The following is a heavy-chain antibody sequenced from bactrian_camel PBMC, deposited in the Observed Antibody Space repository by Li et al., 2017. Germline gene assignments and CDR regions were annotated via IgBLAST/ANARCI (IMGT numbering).Heavy chain of an antibody. J-gene: IGHJ4*01. CDR3: AADRMGGHTITTMPSCD. Sequence: HVQLVESGGGSVQAGGSLRLSCVVTGITIDDYCMAWFRQAPGMSRESLASIDAAGDTSYADSVKGRFTISQDNAKNTLYLQMNSLKPADTAVYHCAADRMGGHTITTMPSCDWSQGTQVTVS. CDR2: IDAAGDT. V-gene: IGHV3S63*01. CDR1: GITIDDYC. D-gene: IGHD2*01.